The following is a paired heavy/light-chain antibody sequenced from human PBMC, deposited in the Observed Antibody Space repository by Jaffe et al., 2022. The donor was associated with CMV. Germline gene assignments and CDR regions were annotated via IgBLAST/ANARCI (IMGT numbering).Light chain of an antibody. Sequence: IVMTQSPATVSVSPGERVTLSCRASQSVRSNLAWYQQKPGQAPRLLIFDASTRATGIPARFSGSGSGTDFSLTISSLQSEDFAVYYCQHYNNWPPLTFGGGTKVEIK. V-gene: IGKV3-15*01. CDR1: QSVRSN. CDR3: QHYNNWPPLT. J-gene: IGKJ4*01. CDR2: DAS.
Heavy chain of an antibody. J-gene: IGHJ4*02. D-gene: IGHD1-20*01. Sequence: QLQLQESGPGLVKPSETLSLSCTVSGDSITNSGYYWGWIRQSPGKGLEWIGSIFYGGTTYYNPPLKSRVTISLDTSRSQFSLKMTSVTAADTAVYYCARAAYNWNPFFDFWGQGTLVTVSS. CDR3: ARAAYNWNPFFDF. V-gene: IGHV4-39*01. CDR2: IFYGGTT. CDR1: GDSITNSGYY.